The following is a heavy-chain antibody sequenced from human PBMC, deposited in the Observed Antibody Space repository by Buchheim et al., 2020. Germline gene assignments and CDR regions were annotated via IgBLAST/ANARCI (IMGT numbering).Heavy chain of an antibody. D-gene: IGHD2-15*01. J-gene: IGHJ5*02. CDR1: GFTFSSYS. CDR2: ISSSSSTI. V-gene: IGHV3-48*01. CDR3: ARGIGYCSGGSCYRWFDP. Sequence: EVQLVESGGGLVQPGGSLRLSCAASGFTFSSYSMNWVRQAPGKGLEWVSYISSSSSTIYYADSVKGRFTISRDNAKNSLYLQMNSLRAEDTAAYYCARGIGYCSGGSCYRWFDPWGQGTL.